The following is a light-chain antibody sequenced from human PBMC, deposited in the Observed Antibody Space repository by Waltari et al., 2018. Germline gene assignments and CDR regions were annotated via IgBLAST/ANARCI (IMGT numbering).Light chain of an antibody. J-gene: IGLJ2*01. V-gene: IGLV1-44*01. Sequence: QSVLTQPPSASGTPGQTVTMSCSGSHSNIGKNPTTWYQQLPGTAPKLVIYSDNQRPSGVPDRFSGSASGASASLAIRGLQSDDEADYYCATWDDSLNGVLFGGGTKLTVL. CDR3: ATWDDSLNGVL. CDR1: HSNIGKNP. CDR2: SDN.